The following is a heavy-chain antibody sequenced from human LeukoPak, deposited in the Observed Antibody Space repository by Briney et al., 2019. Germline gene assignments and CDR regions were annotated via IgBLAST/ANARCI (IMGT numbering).Heavy chain of an antibody. V-gene: IGHV4-34*01. J-gene: IGHJ4*02. Sequence: PSETLSLACAVYGGSFSGYYWSWIRQPPGKGLEWIGEINHSGSTSYNPSLKSRVTISVDTSKNQFSLKMSSVTAADTAVYYCARGRGVTYAIYFDYWGQGTLVTVSS. CDR2: INHSGST. CDR1: GGSFSGYY. D-gene: IGHD2-21*02. CDR3: ARGRGVTYAIYFDY.